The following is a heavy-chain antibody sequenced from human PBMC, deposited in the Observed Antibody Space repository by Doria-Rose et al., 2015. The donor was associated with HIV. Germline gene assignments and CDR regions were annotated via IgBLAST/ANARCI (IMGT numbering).Heavy chain of an antibody. D-gene: IGHD4-4*01. Sequence: VKPSQTLSLTCTVSGASISSGDYYWSWVRQPPGKGLEWTGYIYYSGSTYYNPSLRSRVTISLDTSKNQFSLKLSSVTAADTAVYYCARVSRDYSGPLYYYGMDVWGQGTTVTVSS. CDR2: IYYSGST. CDR1: GASISSGDYY. CDR3: ARVSRDYSGPLYYYGMDV. J-gene: IGHJ6*02. V-gene: IGHV4-30-4*01.